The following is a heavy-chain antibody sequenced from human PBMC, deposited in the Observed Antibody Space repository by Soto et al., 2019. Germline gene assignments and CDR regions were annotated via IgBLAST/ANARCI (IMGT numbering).Heavy chain of an antibody. CDR1: GYTFTGYY. CDR3: ARDYDSSGYRDY. D-gene: IGHD3-22*01. Sequence: GASVKVSCKXSGYTFTGYYMHWVRQAPGQGLEWMGWINPNSGGTNYAQKFQGRVTMTRDTSISTAYMELSRLRSDDTAVYYCARDYDSSGYRDYWGQGTLVTVSS. V-gene: IGHV1-2*02. CDR2: INPNSGGT. J-gene: IGHJ4*02.